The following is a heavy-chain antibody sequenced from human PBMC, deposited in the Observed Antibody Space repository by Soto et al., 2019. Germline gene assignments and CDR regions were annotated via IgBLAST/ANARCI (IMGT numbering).Heavy chain of an antibody. CDR3: ARGPHSSDWYPRPHH. J-gene: IGHJ1*01. D-gene: IGHD6-19*01. V-gene: IGHV4-34*01. CDR1: GGSFSGYY. Sequence: SETLSLTCAVYGGSFSGYYWSWIRQPPGKGLEWIGEINPSASTNHNPSLKSRVSISVDTSKNQFALKLSSVTAADTAVYYCARGPHSSDWYPRPHHWGQGTLVTVSS. CDR2: INPSAST.